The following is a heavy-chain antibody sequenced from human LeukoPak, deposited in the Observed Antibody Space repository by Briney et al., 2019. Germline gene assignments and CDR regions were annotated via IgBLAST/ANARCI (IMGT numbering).Heavy chain of an antibody. Sequence: ASVKVSCKASGGTFSSYAISWVRQAPGQGLEWMGRIIPILGIANYAQKFQGRVTITADKSTSTAYMELSSLRSEDTAVYYCAREFRITMVRGVTGYYGMDDWGQGTTVTVSS. CDR1: GGTFSSYA. J-gene: IGHJ6*02. V-gene: IGHV1-69*04. CDR2: IIPILGIA. CDR3: AREFRITMVRGVTGYYGMDD. D-gene: IGHD3-10*01.